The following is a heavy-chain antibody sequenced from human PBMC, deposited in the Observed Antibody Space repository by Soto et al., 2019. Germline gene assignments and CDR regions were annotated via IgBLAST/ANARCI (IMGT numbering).Heavy chain of an antibody. CDR2: IFYTGST. Sequence: SETLSLTCTVSDGSISSYYWGWIRQPPGKGLEWIGYIFYTGSTNYNPSLKSRVTISVDTSKNQFSLKLSSVTAADTAVYYCARGSAPRDYGDKDADYWGQGTLVTVSS. CDR3: ARGSAPRDYGDKDADY. CDR1: DGSISSYY. D-gene: IGHD4-17*01. J-gene: IGHJ4*02. V-gene: IGHV4-59*08.